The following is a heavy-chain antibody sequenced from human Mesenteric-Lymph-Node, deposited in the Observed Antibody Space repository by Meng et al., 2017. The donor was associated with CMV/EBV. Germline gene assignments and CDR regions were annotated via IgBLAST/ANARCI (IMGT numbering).Heavy chain of an antibody. CDR1: GGTFSSYA. Sequence: ASVKVSCKASGGTFSSYAISWVRQAPGQGLEWMGIINPSGGSTSYAQKFQGRVTMTRDTSTSTVYMELSSLRSEDTAVYYCARTNAGGSYQGAFDIWGQGTMVTVSS. CDR2: INPSGGST. V-gene: IGHV1-46*01. J-gene: IGHJ3*02. D-gene: IGHD1-26*01. CDR3: ARTNAGGSYQGAFDI.